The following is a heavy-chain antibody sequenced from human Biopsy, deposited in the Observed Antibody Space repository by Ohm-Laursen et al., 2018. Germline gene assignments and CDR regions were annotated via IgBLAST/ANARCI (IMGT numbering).Heavy chain of an antibody. V-gene: IGHV3-23*01. CDR2: ITVSADTT. D-gene: IGHD1-1*01. CDR3: SKGRVGNSGSLDI. J-gene: IGHJ3*02. Sequence: SLRLSCAASGFAFTVYSIVWVRQAPGTGLERVSAITVSADTTYYADSVRGRFTVSRDNSQNTLYLQMNSLRAEDTAIYYCSKGRVGNSGSLDIWGHGTMVTVSS. CDR1: GFAFTVYS.